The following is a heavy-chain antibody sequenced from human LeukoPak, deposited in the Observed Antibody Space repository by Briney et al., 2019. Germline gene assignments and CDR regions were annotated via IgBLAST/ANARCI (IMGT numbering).Heavy chain of an antibody. CDR2: ISSSGSTI. CDR3: ARDAVVAAPRRAFDI. CDR1: GFTFSDYY. J-gene: IGHJ3*02. V-gene: IGHV3-11*04. Sequence: PGGSLRLSCAASGFTFSDYYMSWIRQAPGKGLEWVSYISSSGSTIYYADSVKGRLTISRDNSKNTLYLQMSSLRAEDTAVYYCARDAVVAAPRRAFDIWGQGTMVTVSS. D-gene: IGHD2-15*01.